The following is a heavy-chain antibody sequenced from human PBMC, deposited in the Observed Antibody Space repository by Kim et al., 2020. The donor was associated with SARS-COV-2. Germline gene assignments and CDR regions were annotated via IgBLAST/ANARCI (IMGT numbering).Heavy chain of an antibody. CDR1: GFTFSHDW. J-gene: IGHJ4*02. D-gene: IGHD3-10*02. V-gene: IGHV3-7*01. CDR2: INQDGSES. Sequence: GGSLRLSCAASGFTFSHDWMTWVRQAPGKGLEWVANINQDGSESYYVDSVKGRFTISRDNSKNSLYLQMNSLRVEDTAVYYCARSLFGDNYWGRGTLV. CDR3: ARSLFGDNY.